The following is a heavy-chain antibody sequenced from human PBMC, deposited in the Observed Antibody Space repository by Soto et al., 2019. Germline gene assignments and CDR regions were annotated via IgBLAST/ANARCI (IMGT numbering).Heavy chain of an antibody. CDR1: GFTFSGYW. CDR2: IKQDGTNK. D-gene: IGHD1-26*01. J-gene: IGHJ3*01. CDR3: ARESGSLALDV. V-gene: IGHV3-7*01. Sequence: EVQLVESGGGLVQPGGSLRLSCAASGFTFSGYWMTWVRQAPGKGLEWVANIKQDGTNKYYVDSVAGRFTISRDNAENSRYLQMNSLRAEDTAMYYCARESGSLALDVWGQGTMVTVSS.